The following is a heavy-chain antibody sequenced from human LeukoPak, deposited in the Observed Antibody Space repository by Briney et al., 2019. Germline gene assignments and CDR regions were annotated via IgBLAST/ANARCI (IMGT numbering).Heavy chain of an antibody. CDR1: GFTFSTYW. J-gene: IGHJ2*01. D-gene: IGHD3-16*01. CDR3: ARVFGGYFDL. V-gene: IGHV3-7*01. Sequence: GGSLRLSCAASGFTFSTYWMIWVRQAPGKGLEWVANIMHDGSDKYYVDSVKGRFTVSRDNAKNSLYLQMNSLRAEDTAVYYCARVFGGYFDLWGRGTPVIVSS. CDR2: IMHDGSDK.